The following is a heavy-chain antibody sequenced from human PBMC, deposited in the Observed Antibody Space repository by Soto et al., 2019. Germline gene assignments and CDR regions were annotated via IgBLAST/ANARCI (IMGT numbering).Heavy chain of an antibody. Sequence: QVQLGQSGGEVTKPGASVKVSCKSSGYTFTSYGVSWVRQAPGQGLEWLGWISVYTGNTKQAQKFQDRVTLTTEASTSTAYLELRNLRSDDTAVYYCARDRCTTDKCYTHHFDVWGQGTTVTVSS. V-gene: IGHV1-18*04. J-gene: IGHJ6*02. CDR1: GYTFTSYG. CDR3: ARDRCTTDKCYTHHFDV. D-gene: IGHD2-8*01. CDR2: ISVYTGNT.